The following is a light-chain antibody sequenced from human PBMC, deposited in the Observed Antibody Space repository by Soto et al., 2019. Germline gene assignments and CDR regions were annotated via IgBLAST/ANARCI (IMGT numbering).Light chain of an antibody. J-gene: IGKJ4*01. CDR3: KQYVSIPLT. V-gene: IGKV3-20*01. Sequence: EIVLTQSPRTLSLSPGERATLSCRASQSLRSTSLAWYQPKPGQAHRLLISGAYTRAADIQDRFSGSGSGTDFTLTIRRLEPEDFAVYYCKQYVSIPLTFGGGTKVDIK. CDR1: QSLRSTS. CDR2: GAY.